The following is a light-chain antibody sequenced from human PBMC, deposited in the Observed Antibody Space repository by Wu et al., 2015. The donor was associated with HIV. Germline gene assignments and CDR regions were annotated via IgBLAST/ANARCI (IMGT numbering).Light chain of an antibody. V-gene: IGKV1-27*01. Sequence: QMTQSPSSLSASVGDRIIITCRASQDIGDSVAWYQEIPGKVPKLLIYATSTLHSGVPSRFSGSRSGADFTLTISPLQPEDVATYYCQKYNSAPLTFGGGTKVEI. J-gene: IGKJ4*01. CDR1: QDIGDS. CDR2: ATS. CDR3: QKYNSAPLT.